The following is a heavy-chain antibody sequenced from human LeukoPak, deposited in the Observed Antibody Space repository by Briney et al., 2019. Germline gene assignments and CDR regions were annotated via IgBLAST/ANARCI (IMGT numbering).Heavy chain of an antibody. CDR1: GYTFTSYG. D-gene: IGHD5/OR15-5a*01. Sequence: ASVKVSCKASGYTFTSYGISWVRQAPGQGLEWMGRIIPILGIANYAQKFPGRVTITADKSTSTAYMELSSLRSEDTAVYYCARSVVDPWGQGTLVTVSS. CDR3: ARSVVDP. V-gene: IGHV1-69*04. J-gene: IGHJ5*02. CDR2: IIPILGIA.